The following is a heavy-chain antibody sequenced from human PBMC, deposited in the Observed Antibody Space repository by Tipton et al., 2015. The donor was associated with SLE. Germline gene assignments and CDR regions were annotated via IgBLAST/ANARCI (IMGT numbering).Heavy chain of an antibody. CDR2: ISYDGSTK. CDR1: GFTFNSYA. J-gene: IGHJ6*03. D-gene: IGHD1-1*01. CDR3: ARKGGYTSDVKYYYMDV. Sequence: SLRLSCAASGFTFNSYAVHWVRQAPGKGLGWVAVISYDGSTKYYADSVKGRFTISRDNSKNTLYLQMNSLRAEDTAVYYCARKGGYTSDVKYYYMDVWGKGTTVTVSS. V-gene: IGHV3-30*04.